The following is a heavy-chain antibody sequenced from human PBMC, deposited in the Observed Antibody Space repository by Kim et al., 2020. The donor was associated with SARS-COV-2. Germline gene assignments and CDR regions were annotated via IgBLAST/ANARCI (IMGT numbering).Heavy chain of an antibody. Sequence: GGSLRLSCAASGFTFSSYEMNWVRQAPGKGLEWVSYISSSGSTIYYADSVKGRFTISRDKAKNSLYLQMNSLRAEDTAVYYCTRTRRITIFGVVKKKISLDNCHNYYCSMDVWGQGTTVTVSS. D-gene: IGHD3-3*01. CDR2: ISSSGSTI. CDR1: GFTFSSYE. J-gene: IGHJ6*02. CDR3: TRTRRITIFGVVKKKISLDNCHNYYCSMDV. V-gene: IGHV3-48*03.